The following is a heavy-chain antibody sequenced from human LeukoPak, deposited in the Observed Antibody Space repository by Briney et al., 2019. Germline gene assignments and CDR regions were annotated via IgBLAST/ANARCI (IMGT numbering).Heavy chain of an antibody. CDR3: ARNFDMKGFDP. CDR1: GYTFTGYY. Sequence: GASVKVSCKASGYTFTGYYMNWVRQAPGQGLEWMGWINSDSRFTKYAQKFQGRVTMTRDTSITTVYMDLTRLTSDDTAVYYCARNFDMKGFDPWGQGTLVTVSS. CDR2: INSDSRFT. D-gene: IGHD3-9*01. V-gene: IGHV1-2*02. J-gene: IGHJ5*02.